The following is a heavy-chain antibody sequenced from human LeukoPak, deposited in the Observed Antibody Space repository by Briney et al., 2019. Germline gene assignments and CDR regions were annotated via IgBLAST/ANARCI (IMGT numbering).Heavy chain of an antibody. CDR3: AKEFILYGSGSFPFDY. CDR1: GFTFSSYG. J-gene: IGHJ4*01. Sequence: GGSLRLSCAASGFTFSSYGMHWVRQAPGKGLEWVAFIRYDGNNKYYADSVKGRFTISRDNSKNTLYLQMNTLRAEDTAVYYCAKEFILYGSGSFPFDYWGQRTLVTVSS. CDR2: IRYDGNNK. V-gene: IGHV3-30*02. D-gene: IGHD3-10*01.